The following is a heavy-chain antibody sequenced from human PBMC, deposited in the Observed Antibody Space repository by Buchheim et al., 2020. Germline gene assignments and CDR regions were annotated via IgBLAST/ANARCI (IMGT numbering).Heavy chain of an antibody. CDR2: IKSKTDGGTT. V-gene: IGHV3-15*01. J-gene: IGHJ5*02. D-gene: IGHD6-19*01. Sequence: EVQLVESGGGLVKPGGSLRLSCAASGFIFSNAWMSWVRQAPGKGLEWVGRIKSKTDGGTTDYAAPVKGRFTISRDDSKNTLYLQMNSLKTEDTAVYYCTTDGIKGVAGTVGGVDPWGQGTL. CDR1: GFIFSNAW. CDR3: TTDGIKGVAGTVGGVDP.